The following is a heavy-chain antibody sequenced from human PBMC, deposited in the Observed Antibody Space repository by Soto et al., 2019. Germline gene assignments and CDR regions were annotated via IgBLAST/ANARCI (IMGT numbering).Heavy chain of an antibody. CDR1: GGSISSGGYS. J-gene: IGHJ5*02. V-gene: IGHV4-31*03. Sequence: SETLSLTCTVSGGSISSGGYSWSWIRQHPGKGLEWIGYIYYSGSTYYNPSLKSRVTISVDTSKNQFSLKLSSVTAADTAVYYCASHQGTGWPKAAVVANHNPTWGQGTLVTVSS. CDR2: IYYSGST. CDR3: ASHQGTGWPKAAVVANHNPT. D-gene: IGHD2-15*01.